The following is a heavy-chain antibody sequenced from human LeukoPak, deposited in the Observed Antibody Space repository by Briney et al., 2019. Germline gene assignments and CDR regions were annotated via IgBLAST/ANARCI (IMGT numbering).Heavy chain of an antibody. J-gene: IGHJ4*02. D-gene: IGHD1-14*01. CDR1: GFTVRSNY. V-gene: IGHV3-53*01. CDR3: ARGPGDYFDF. CDR2: IYSGGST. Sequence: GGSLRLSCAASGFTVRSNYMSWVRQAPGKGLEWVSVIYSGGSTYYVDSVKGRFTISRDNSKNTLFLQMNGLRAEDTAVYYCARGPGDYFDFWGQGTLVTVSS.